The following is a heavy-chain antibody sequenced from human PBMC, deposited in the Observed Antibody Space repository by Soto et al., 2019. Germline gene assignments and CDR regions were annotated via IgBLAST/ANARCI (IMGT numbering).Heavy chain of an antibody. Sequence: GASVKVSCKASGGTFSSYAISWVRQAPGQGLEWMGGIIPIFGTANYAQKFQGRVTITADESTSTAYMELSSLRSEDTAVYYCARSGESYDSSGYYYDGYWGQGTLVTVSS. CDR3: ARSGESYDSSGYYYDGY. J-gene: IGHJ4*02. CDR2: IIPIFGTA. CDR1: GGTFSSYA. D-gene: IGHD3-22*01. V-gene: IGHV1-69*13.